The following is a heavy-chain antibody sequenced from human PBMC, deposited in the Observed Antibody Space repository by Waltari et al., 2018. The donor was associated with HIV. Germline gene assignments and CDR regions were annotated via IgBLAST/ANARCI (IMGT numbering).Heavy chain of an antibody. V-gene: IGHV3-23*01. Sequence: EVQLLESGGGLVQPGGSLRLSCVASGVTFRNYGMTWVRQAPGKWLEWVSGLSGSGGSTHYADSVKGRFTISRDNSKDTLYLQMNTLRAEDTAVYYCAIQHNPLHNYYYGMDVWGQGTTVTVSS. D-gene: IGHD1-1*01. CDR1: GVTFRNYG. CDR3: AIQHNPLHNYYYGMDV. J-gene: IGHJ6*02. CDR2: LSGSGGST.